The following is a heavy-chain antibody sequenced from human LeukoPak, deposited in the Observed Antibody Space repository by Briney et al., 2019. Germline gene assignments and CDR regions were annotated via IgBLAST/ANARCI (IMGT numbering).Heavy chain of an antibody. V-gene: IGHV4-59*01. CDR3: ARGDYVWGSYRYTPDY. D-gene: IGHD3-16*02. Sequence: SETLSLTCTVSGGSISSYYWSWIRQPPGKGLEWIGYIYYSGSTSYNPSLKSRVTISVDTSKNQFSLKLSSVTAADTAVYYCARGDYVWGSYRYTPDYWGQGTLVTVSS. CDR2: IYYSGST. J-gene: IGHJ4*02. CDR1: GGSISSYY.